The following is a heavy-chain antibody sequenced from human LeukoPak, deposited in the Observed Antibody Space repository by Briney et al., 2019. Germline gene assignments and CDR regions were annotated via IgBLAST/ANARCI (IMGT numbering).Heavy chain of an antibody. CDR1: GFTFSNHA. CDR2: VSGSGYGPVT. J-gene: IGHJ4*02. V-gene: IGHV3-23*01. CDR3: AKGNKDSGSYYFDY. Sequence: SGESLRLSCAASGFTFSNHAMNWVRQAPGKGLEWVSIVSGSGYGPVTYYADSVKGRFTISRDNYKNTLYLQMNSLRVEDTAVYYCAKGNKDSGSYYFDYWGQGTLVTVSS. D-gene: IGHD1-26*01.